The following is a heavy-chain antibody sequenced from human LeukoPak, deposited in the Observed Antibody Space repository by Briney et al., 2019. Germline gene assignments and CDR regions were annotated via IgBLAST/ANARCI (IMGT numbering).Heavy chain of an antibody. J-gene: IGHJ3*02. CDR2: INPSGGST. Sequence: ASVKVSCKASGYTFTSYYMHWVRQAPGQGLEWMGIINPSGGSTSYAQKFQGRVTMTRDTSTGTVYMELSSLRSEDTAVYYCARGGLRYFDWLSDAFDIWGQGTMVTVSS. D-gene: IGHD3-9*01. CDR3: ARGGLRYFDWLSDAFDI. V-gene: IGHV1-46*01. CDR1: GYTFTSYY.